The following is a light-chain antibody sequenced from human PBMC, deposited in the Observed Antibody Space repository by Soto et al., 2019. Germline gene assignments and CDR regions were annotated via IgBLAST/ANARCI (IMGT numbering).Light chain of an antibody. V-gene: IGLV2-14*01. CDR1: GRDIGAYDY. Sequence: QSVLTQPASVSGSPGQSMTISCTGSGRDIGAYDYVSWYQQHPGKAPKLLIYGVKNRPSGVSYRFSASKSAFTASLTISGLQAEVEAHYYCSSYTTSYFYVFGPGTKGTVL. J-gene: IGLJ1*01. CDR3: SSYTTSYFYV. CDR2: GVK.